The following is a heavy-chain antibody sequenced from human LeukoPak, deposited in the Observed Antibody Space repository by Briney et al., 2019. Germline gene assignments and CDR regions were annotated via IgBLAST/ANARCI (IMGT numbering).Heavy chain of an antibody. CDR2: IYSGGST. D-gene: IGHD5-12*01. V-gene: IGHV4-39*01. CDR1: GGSISSSSYY. CDR3: ARHSRSGSGGYENAFDI. J-gene: IGHJ3*02. Sequence: SETLCLTCTVSGGSISSSSYYWDWIRQYPGKGLEWIGNIYSGGSTYYTPSLKSRVTISVDTSKNQFSLKLSSVTAADTAIYFCARHSRSGSGGYENAFDIWGQGTMVTVSS.